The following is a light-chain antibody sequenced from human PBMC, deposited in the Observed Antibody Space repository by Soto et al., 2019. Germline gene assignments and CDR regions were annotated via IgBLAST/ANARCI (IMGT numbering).Light chain of an antibody. V-gene: IGKV1-12*01. CDR1: QGISSR. CDR2: AAS. CDR3: QQSNSFPLT. J-gene: IGKJ4*01. Sequence: DIQMTQSPSSVSAYVGDRVTITCRASQGISSRLAWYQQKPGKAPNLLIYAASSLQSGVPSRFSGSGSETDFTLTIGSLQPEDFATYYCQQSNSFPLTFGGGTKVEIK.